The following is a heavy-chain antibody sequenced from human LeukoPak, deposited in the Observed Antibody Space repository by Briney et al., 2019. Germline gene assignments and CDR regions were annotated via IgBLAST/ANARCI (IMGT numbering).Heavy chain of an antibody. J-gene: IGHJ4*02. CDR1: GFSFSIYA. V-gene: IGHV3-23*01. CDR2: ISGSGAST. Sequence: TGGSLRLSCAASGFSFSIYAVSWVRQAPGKGLEWVSAISGSGASTFYADSVKGRFAISRDNSKNTLYLQMNSLRDEDTAVYYCAIPSPYSSGWYGGSDHWGQGNLVTVSS. CDR3: AIPSPYSSGWYGGSDH. D-gene: IGHD6-19*01.